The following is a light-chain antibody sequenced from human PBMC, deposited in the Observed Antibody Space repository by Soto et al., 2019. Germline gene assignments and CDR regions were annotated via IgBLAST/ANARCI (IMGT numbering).Light chain of an antibody. J-gene: IGKJ3*01. CDR3: QQANTVPFT. V-gene: IGKV1D-12*01. Sequence: DIQMTQSPSSVSASVGDRVTITCRASRAIHTWLAWFQQKPGKAPKLLIHAATSLHTGVPSRFSGSGSGTDFTLTISSLQPEDFATYYCQQANTVPFTFGPGTRVDVK. CDR2: AAT. CDR1: RAIHTW.